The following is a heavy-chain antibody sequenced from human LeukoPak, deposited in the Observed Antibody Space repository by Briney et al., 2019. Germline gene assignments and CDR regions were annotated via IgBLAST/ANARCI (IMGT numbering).Heavy chain of an antibody. CDR1: GYTLTELS. D-gene: IGHD1-26*01. CDR2: FDPEDGET. J-gene: IGHJ3*02. V-gene: IGHV1-24*01. CDR3: ATRYSGTTDAFDI. Sequence: ALVKVSCKVSGYTLTELSMHWVRQAPGKGLEWMGGFDPEDGETIYAQKFQGRVTMTEDTSTDTAYMELSSLRSEDTAVYYCATRYSGTTDAFDIWGQGTMVTVSS.